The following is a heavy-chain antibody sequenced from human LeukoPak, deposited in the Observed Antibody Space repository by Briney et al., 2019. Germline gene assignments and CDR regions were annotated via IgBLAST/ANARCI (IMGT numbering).Heavy chain of an antibody. CDR2: ISAYNGNT. D-gene: IGHD3-9*01. CDR3: ACSRGYYDILTGYYYDAFDI. CDR1: GYTFTSYG. Sequence: GASVKVSCKASGYTFTSYGISWVRQAPGQGLEWMGWISAYNGNTSYAQKLQGRVTMTTDKSTSTDYMELRSLRSDDTAVYYCACSRGYYDILTGYYYDAFDIWGQGTMVTVS. J-gene: IGHJ3*02. V-gene: IGHV1-18*01.